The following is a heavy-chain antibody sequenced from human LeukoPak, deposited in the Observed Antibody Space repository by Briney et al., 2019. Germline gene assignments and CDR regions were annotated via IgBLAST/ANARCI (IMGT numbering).Heavy chain of an antibody. V-gene: IGHV5-51*01. J-gene: IGHJ4*02. Sequence: GESLKISCKVLGNSFTSYWFGWVPKIPGKGLEWMGIIYPDDSDTRYSPSFQGQVTISADKSVNTAYLQWSSLKASDTAMYYCARQVRATRVFDYWGQGTLVTVSS. CDR1: GNSFTSYW. CDR3: ARQVRATRVFDY. D-gene: IGHD1-26*01. CDR2: IYPDDSDT.